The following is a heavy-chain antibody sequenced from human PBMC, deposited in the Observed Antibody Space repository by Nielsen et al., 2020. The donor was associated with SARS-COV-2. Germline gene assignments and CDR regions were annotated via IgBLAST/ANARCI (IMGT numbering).Heavy chain of an antibody. D-gene: IGHD3-22*01. J-gene: IGHJ6*02. CDR1: GFTFSSYG. CDR3: ATSYDSSGYSGDYYYYGMDV. Sequence: GGSLRLSCAASGFTFSSYGMHWVRQAPGKGLEWVAVIWYDGSNKYYADSVKGRFTISRDNSKNTLYLQMNSLRAEDTAVYYCATSYDSSGYSGDYYYYGMDVWGQGTTVTVSS. V-gene: IGHV3-30*02. CDR2: IWYDGSNK.